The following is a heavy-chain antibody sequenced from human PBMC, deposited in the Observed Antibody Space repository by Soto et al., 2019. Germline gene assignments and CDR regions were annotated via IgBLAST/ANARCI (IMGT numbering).Heavy chain of an antibody. CDR1: GCSISSNSYF. V-gene: IGHV4-39*02. Sequence: SETLSLTCSVSGCSISSNSYFWDWIRQSPGKGLEWIGSVHFRGSTYYNPSLKNRVTISRDNSKNTLYLQMNSLRAEDTAVYYGAREVVVAPRSLSFDYWGQGTLVTVSS. J-gene: IGHJ4*02. CDR2: VHFRGST. D-gene: IGHD2-15*01. CDR3: AREVVVAPRSLSFDY.